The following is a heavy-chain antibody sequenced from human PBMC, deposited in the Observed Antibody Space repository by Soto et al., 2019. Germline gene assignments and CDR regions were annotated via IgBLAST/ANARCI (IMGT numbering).Heavy chain of an antibody. V-gene: IGHV3-30*18. CDR3: ANGGYGIAAAGILFDY. J-gene: IGHJ4*02. Sequence: GGSLRLSCAASGFTFSSYGMHWVRQAPGKGLEWVAVISYDGSNKYYADSVKGRFTISRDNSKNTLYLQMNSLRAEDTAVYYCANGGYGIAAAGILFDYWGQGTLVTVSS. D-gene: IGHD6-13*01. CDR1: GFTFSSYG. CDR2: ISYDGSNK.